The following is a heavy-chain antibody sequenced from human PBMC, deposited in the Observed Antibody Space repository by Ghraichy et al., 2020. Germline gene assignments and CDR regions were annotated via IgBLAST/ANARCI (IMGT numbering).Heavy chain of an antibody. V-gene: IGHV6-1*01. D-gene: IGHD1-26*01. Sequence: SQTLSLTCAISGDSVSRNGAVWNWVRQSASRGLEWLGTTYLTSKWNKDYAESVKSRTTIFADTSKNQFSLQLNSLTPEDTAIYYCARGPWGLFDYWGQGTLVTVSS. CDR2: TYLTSKWNK. CDR1: GDSVSRNGAV. CDR3: ARGPWGLFDY. J-gene: IGHJ4*02.